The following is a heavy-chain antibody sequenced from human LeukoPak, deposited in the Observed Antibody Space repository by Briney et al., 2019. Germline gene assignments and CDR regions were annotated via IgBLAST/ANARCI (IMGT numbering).Heavy chain of an antibody. Sequence: GGSLRLSCAASGFTVSSNYVSWVRQAPGKGLEWVSIIYSGDRTDYADSVKGRFTISRDNSKNTLYLQMNSLGAEDTAVYYCAKDLGRYRNNYFDYWGQGTLVTVSS. CDR1: GFTVSSNY. J-gene: IGHJ4*02. V-gene: IGHV3-66*01. CDR2: IYSGDRT. D-gene: IGHD1-26*01. CDR3: AKDLGRYRNNYFDY.